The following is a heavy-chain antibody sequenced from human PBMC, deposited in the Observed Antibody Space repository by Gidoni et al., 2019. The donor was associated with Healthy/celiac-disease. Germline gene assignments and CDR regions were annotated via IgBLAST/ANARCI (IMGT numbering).Heavy chain of an antibody. J-gene: IGHJ4*02. CDR2: INPNSGGT. CDR1: GYTFTGYY. Sequence: VQLVQSGAEVKQPGASVKVSCKASGYTFTGYYMHWVRQAPGQGLEWMGWINPNSGGTNYAQKCQGRVTMTRDTSISTAYMELSRLRSDDTAVYYCAREAQLAGLDYWGQGTLVTVSA. D-gene: IGHD2-15*01. CDR3: AREAQLAGLDY. V-gene: IGHV1-2*02.